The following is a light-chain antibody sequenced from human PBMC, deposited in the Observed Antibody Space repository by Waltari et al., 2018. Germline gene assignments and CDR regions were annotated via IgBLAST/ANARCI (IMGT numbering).Light chain of an antibody. V-gene: IGKV3-20*01. CDR2: SAA. CDR3: QHYVSCPAT. CDR1: Y. J-gene: IGKJ1*01. Sequence: YCAWCQLNPGQGPSFLRYSAANSATGSPSWFGDSGSGTDFSLTISRLEPEEFAVYFCQHYVSCPATFGQVTKVEIK.